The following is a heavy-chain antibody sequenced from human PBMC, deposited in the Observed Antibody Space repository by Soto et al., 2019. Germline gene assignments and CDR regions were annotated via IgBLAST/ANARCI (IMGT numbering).Heavy chain of an antibody. Sequence: SETLSLTCAVYGGSFSGYYWSWIRQPPGKGLEWIGEINHSGSTNYNPSLKSRVTISVDTSKNQFSLKLSSVTAADTAVYYCARVSGVNPAFNLEDYGGNSGVSYYYGVDVWGQGTTVTVSS. CDR1: GGSFSGYY. J-gene: IGHJ6*02. CDR3: ARVSGVNPAFNLEDYGGNSGVSYYYGVDV. CDR2: INHSGST. D-gene: IGHD4-17*01. V-gene: IGHV4-34*01.